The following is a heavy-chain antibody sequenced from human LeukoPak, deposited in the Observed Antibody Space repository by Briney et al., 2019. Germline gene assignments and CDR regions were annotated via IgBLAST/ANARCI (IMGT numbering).Heavy chain of an antibody. J-gene: IGHJ3*02. CDR3: ARGGGYYDFWSAPALLRAFDI. D-gene: IGHD3-3*01. CDR2: ISYDGSNK. Sequence: GRSLRLSCAASGFTFSSYGMHWVRQAPGKGLEWVAVISYDGSNKYYADSVKGRFTISRDNSKNTLYLQMNSLRAEDTAVYYCARGGGYYDFWSAPALLRAFDIWGQGTMVTVSS. V-gene: IGHV3-30*03. CDR1: GFTFSSYG.